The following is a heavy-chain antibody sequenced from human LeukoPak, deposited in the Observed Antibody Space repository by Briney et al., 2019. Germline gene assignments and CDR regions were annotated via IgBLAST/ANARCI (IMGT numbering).Heavy chain of an antibody. V-gene: IGHV4-59*11. Sequence: SETLSLTCSVSGDTITNHYWSWIRQPPGKGLEWIGYIYYSGSTNYNPSLKSRVTISVDTSKNQFSLKLSSVTAADTAVYYCARSSGWYDYWGQGTLVTVSS. CDR2: IYYSGST. J-gene: IGHJ4*02. CDR1: GDTITNHY. D-gene: IGHD6-19*01. CDR3: ARSSGWYDY.